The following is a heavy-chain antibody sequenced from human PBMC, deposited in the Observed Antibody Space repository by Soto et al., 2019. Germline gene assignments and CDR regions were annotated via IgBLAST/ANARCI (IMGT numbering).Heavy chain of an antibody. CDR3: ARRRGSNGWFDL. D-gene: IGHD2-8*01. V-gene: IGHV1-8*01. J-gene: IGHJ5*02. CDR2: MNPESGNT. Sequence: ASVKVSCKASGYTFINYDMNWVRQAPGQGLEWVGWMNPESGNTGYAQNFQGRVTMTGNTSMSSVYMELSSLTSEDTAVYYCARRRGSNGWFDLWGQGTLVTVSS. CDR1: GYTFINYD.